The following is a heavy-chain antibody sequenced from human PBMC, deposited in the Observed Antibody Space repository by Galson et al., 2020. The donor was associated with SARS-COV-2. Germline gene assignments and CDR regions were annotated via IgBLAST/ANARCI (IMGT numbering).Heavy chain of an antibody. V-gene: IGHV3-11*06. J-gene: IGHJ6*02. CDR1: GFTFSDYY. CDR2: ISSSSSYT. Sequence: TGGSLRLSCAASGFTFSDYYMSWIRQAPGKGLEWVSYISSSSSYTNYADSVKGRFTISRDNAKNSLYLQMNSLRAEDTAVYYCAREIVYNYYHGMDVWGQGTTVTVSS. CDR3: AREIVYNYYHGMDV. D-gene: IGHD1-26*01.